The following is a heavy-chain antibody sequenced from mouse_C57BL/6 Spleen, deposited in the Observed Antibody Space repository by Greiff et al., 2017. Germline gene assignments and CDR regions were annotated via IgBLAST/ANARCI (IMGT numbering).Heavy chain of an antibody. V-gene: IGHV1-82*01. CDR1: GYAFSSSW. D-gene: IGHD1-1*02. CDR2: INTGDGDN. CDR3: ARSGGPSYLDY. J-gene: IGHJ2*01. Sequence: QVQLQQSGPGLVKPGASVKLSCKASGYAFSSSWMNWVRQRPGKGLEWIGWINTGDGDNTYNGKFKGKATLTADKSSSTAYLQLSSLTSEDSAVYVCARSGGPSYLDYWGQGTTLTVSS.